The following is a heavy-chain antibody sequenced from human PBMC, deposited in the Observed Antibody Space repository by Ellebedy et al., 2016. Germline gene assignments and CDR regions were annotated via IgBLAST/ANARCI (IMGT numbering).Heavy chain of an antibody. Sequence: GESLKISCKGSGYSFTSYWIGWVRQMPGKGLEWMGIIYPGDSYTNYSPSFQGHVTISADKSISTAYLQWSSLRASDTAMYYCVRRGWEGLETDPWGQGTLVTVSS. V-gene: IGHV5-51*01. CDR3: VRRGWEGLETDP. CDR1: GYSFTSYW. CDR2: IYPGDSYT. J-gene: IGHJ5*02. D-gene: IGHD1-26*01.